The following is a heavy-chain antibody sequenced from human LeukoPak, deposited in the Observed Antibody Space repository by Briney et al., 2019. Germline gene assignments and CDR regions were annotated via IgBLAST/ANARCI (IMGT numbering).Heavy chain of an antibody. V-gene: IGHV1-46*01. CDR2: IDPSGGST. CDR1: GYTFTRYY. CDR3: ARDFGEMPNY. Sequence: ASVKVSCKASGYTFTRYYMHWVRQAPGQGREWMGIIDPSGGSTSYAQNFQGGVTMTRDATTSTVYLELSSLRSEDTAVYYCARDFGEMPNYWGQGTLVTVSS. D-gene: IGHD5-24*01. J-gene: IGHJ4*02.